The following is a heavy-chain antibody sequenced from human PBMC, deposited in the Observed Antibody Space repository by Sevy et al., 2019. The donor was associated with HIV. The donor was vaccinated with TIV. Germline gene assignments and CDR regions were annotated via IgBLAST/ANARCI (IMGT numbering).Heavy chain of an antibody. Sequence: ASVKVSCKASGNTFTVYYMYWVRQAPGQGLEWMGWINPNSGGTNYAQKFQGRVTMISDTSINTAYMELSRLRSDDTAVYYCARVGTIFSLLGYFDYWGQGTLVTVSS. V-gene: IGHV1-2*02. CDR1: GNTFTVYY. CDR2: INPNSGGT. J-gene: IGHJ4*02. D-gene: IGHD3-3*01. CDR3: ARVGTIFSLLGYFDY.